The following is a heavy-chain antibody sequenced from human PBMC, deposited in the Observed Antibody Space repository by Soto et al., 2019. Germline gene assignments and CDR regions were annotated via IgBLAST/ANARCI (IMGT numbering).Heavy chain of an antibody. CDR1: GGSISSGGYY. J-gene: IGHJ4*02. V-gene: IGHV4-31*03. CDR3: ARGGYRITIFGVVIIPNYFDY. D-gene: IGHD3-3*01. Sequence: PSETLSLTCTVSGGSISSGGYYWSWIRQHPGKGLEWSGYIYYSGSTYYNPSLKSRVTISVDTSKNQFSLKLSSVTAADTAVYYCARGGYRITIFGVVIIPNYFDYWGQGTLVTVSS. CDR2: IYYSGST.